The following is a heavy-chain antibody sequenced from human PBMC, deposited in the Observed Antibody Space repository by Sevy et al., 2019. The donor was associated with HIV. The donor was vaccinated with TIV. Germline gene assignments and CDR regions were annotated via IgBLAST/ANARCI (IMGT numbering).Heavy chain of an antibody. Sequence: GGSLRLSCAASGFTVSSNYMSWVRQAPGKGLEWVSVIYSGDSTYYADSVKGRFTISRDNSKNTLYLQMNSLRAEDTAVYYCARWALAVEGAFDIWGHGTMVTVSS. J-gene: IGHJ3*02. V-gene: IGHV3-53*01. D-gene: IGHD6-19*01. CDR2: IYSGDST. CDR3: ARWALAVEGAFDI. CDR1: GFTVSSNY.